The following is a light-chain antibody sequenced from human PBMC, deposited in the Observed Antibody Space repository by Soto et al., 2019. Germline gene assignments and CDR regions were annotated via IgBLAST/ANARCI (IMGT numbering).Light chain of an antibody. V-gene: IGLV1-47*01. J-gene: IGLJ7*01. CDR2: RNN. CDR1: SSNIGSNY. Sequence: QSVLTQPPSAAGTPGQRVTISCSGRSSNIGSNYVYCYQQLPGTAPKLLIYRNNRRPSGVPDRFSGSKSGTSASLAISGLRSEDEADYDCAAWDDILSGPDDVFGGGTQLTVL. CDR3: AAWDDILSGPDDV.